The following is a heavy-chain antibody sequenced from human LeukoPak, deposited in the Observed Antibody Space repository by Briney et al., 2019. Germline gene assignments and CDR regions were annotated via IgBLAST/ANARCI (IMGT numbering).Heavy chain of an antibody. CDR1: GFTVSSNY. J-gene: IGHJ4*02. V-gene: IGHV3-66*01. Sequence: GGSLRLSCTASGFTVSSNYMNWVRQAPGKGLEWVSIIYSAGSTYYADSVKGRFTISRDNSKNTLYLQMNSLRAEDTAVYYCAKDKSGYSYGYFDYWGQGTLVTVSS. CDR2: IYSAGST. CDR3: AKDKSGYSYGYFDY. D-gene: IGHD5-18*01.